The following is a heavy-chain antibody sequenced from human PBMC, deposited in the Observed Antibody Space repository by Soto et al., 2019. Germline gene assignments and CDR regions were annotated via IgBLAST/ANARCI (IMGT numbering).Heavy chain of an antibody. J-gene: IGHJ6*02. D-gene: IGHD3-3*01. CDR2: ISSSSSYI. V-gene: IGHV3-21*01. CDR3: AREWDYDFWSGYPYYYYYGMDV. Sequence: EVQLVESGGGLVKPGGSLRLSCAASGFTFSSYSMNWVRQAPGKGLEWVSSISSSSSYIYYADSVKGRFTISRDNAKNSLYLQMNSLRAEDTAGYYCAREWDYDFWSGYPYYYYYGMDVWGQGTTVTVSS. CDR1: GFTFSSYS.